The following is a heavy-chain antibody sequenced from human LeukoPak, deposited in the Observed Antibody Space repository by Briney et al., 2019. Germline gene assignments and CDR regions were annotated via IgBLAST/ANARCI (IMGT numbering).Heavy chain of an antibody. CDR2: INHSGST. CDR3: ARGRAAAGY. V-gene: IGHV4-34*01. CDR1: GGSFSGYY. D-gene: IGHD6-13*01. J-gene: IGHJ4*02. Sequence: SETLSLTCAVYGGSFSGYYGSWIRQPPGKGLEWIGEINHSGSTNYNPSLKSRVTISVDTSKNQFSLKLSSVTAADTAVYYCARGRAAAGYWGQGTLVTVSS.